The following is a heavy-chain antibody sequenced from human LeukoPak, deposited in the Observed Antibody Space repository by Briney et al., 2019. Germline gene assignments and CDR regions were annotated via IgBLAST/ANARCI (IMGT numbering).Heavy chain of an antibody. CDR2: INPNSGGT. D-gene: IGHD6-6*01. Sequence: ASVKVSXKASGYTFTGYYMHWVRQAPGQGLEWMGWINPNSGGTHYAQKFQGRVTMTRDTSINTAYMELSRLRSDDTAIYYCARGSSIVTSTIDWFDPWGQGALVAVSS. V-gene: IGHV1-2*02. CDR3: ARGSSIVTSTIDWFDP. CDR1: GYTFTGYY. J-gene: IGHJ5*02.